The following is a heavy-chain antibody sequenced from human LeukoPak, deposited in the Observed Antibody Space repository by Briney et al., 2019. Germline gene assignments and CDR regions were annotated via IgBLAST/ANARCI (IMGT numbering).Heavy chain of an antibody. J-gene: IGHJ5*02. D-gene: IGHD2-2*01. V-gene: IGHV3-30-3*01. CDR2: ISYDGSNK. Sequence: GRSLRLSCAASGFTFSSYAMHWVRQAPGKGLEWVAVISYDGSNKYYADSVKGRFTISRDNSKNTLYLQMNSLRAEDTAVYYCARSGDIVVVPAAPLFDPWGQGTLVTVSS. CDR3: ARSGDIVVVPAAPLFDP. CDR1: GFTFSSYA.